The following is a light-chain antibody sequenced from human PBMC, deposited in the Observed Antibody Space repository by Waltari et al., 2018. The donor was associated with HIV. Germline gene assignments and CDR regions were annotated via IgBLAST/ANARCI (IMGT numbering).Light chain of an antibody. CDR1: NSNIGAPYD. CDR3: QSYDTSLGASV. V-gene: IGLV1-40*01. CDR2: MNT. Sequence: QSVLTPPPPVSGAPGRSVIITCTGNNSNIGAPYDVHWYQQLPGAAPKLLISMNTNRPSGVRDRLSVSRSGTSASLAITGLQAGDEADYYCQSYDTSLGASVFGGGTKLTVL. J-gene: IGLJ3*02.